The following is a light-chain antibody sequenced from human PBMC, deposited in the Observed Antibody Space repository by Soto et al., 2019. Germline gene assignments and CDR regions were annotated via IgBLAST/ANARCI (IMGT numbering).Light chain of an antibody. J-gene: IGLJ2*01. Sequence: QSALTQPASVSGSPGQSITISCTGTSSDVGGYNYVSWYQQHPGKAPKLMIYEVSNRPSGVSNRFSGYKSGNTASLTISGLQAEDEADYYCSSYTSSSTLVFCGGTKLTVL. CDR3: SSYTSSSTLV. V-gene: IGLV2-14*01. CDR1: SSDVGGYNY. CDR2: EVS.